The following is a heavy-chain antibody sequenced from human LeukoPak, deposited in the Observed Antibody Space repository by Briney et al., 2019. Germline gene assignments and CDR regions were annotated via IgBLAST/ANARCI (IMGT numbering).Heavy chain of an antibody. CDR3: ARASSGSYDY. J-gene: IGHJ4*02. V-gene: IGHV3-7*04. CDR2: INQDGSGK. CDR1: GFTLSNYW. D-gene: IGHD5-12*01. Sequence: PGGSLRLSCVASGFTLSNYWMGWVRQAPGQGLDWVASINQDGSGKYYVDSVKGRFTVSRDIAKNSLYLQMSSLRAEDTAVYYCARASSGSYDYWGQGNMVTVSS.